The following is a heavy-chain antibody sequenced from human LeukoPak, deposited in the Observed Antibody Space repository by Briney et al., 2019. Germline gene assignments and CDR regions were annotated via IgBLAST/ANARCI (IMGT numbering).Heavy chain of an antibody. D-gene: IGHD3-10*01. CDR3: ARGLLWFGELSSFDY. J-gene: IGHJ4*02. CDR2: ISAYNGNT. V-gene: IGHV1-18*04. CDR1: GYTFTSYG. Sequence: ASVKVSCKASGYTFTSYGISWVRQAPGQGLEWMGWISAYNGNTNYAQKFQGRVTMTTDTSTSTAYMELRSLRSDDTAVYYCARGLLWFGELSSFDYGGQGTLVTVSS.